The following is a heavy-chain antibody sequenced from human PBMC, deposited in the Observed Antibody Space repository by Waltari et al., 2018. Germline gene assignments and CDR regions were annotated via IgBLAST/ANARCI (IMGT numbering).Heavy chain of an antibody. V-gene: IGHV3-49*04. CDR1: GFTFGDYA. D-gene: IGHD2-2*01. Sequence: EVQLVESGGGLVQPGRSLRLSCTASGFTFGDYAMSWVRQAPGKGLEWVGFMRSKAYGGTTEYAASVKGRFTISRDDSKSIAYLQMNSLKTEDTAVYYCSRSTSPPDYWGQGTLVTVSS. J-gene: IGHJ4*02. CDR2: MRSKAYGGTT. CDR3: SRSTSPPDY.